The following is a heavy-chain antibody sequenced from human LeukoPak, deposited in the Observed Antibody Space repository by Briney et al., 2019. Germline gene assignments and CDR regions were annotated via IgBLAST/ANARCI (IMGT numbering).Heavy chain of an antibody. J-gene: IGHJ3*02. D-gene: IGHD6-13*01. Sequence: GGSLRLSCAASGFTFSSYAMHWVRQAPGKGLEWVAVISYDGSNKYYADSVKGRSTISRDNSKNTLYLQMNSLRAEDTAVYYCARDRAAAGFDAFDIWGQGTMVTVSS. V-gene: IGHV3-30*04. CDR1: GFTFSSYA. CDR2: ISYDGSNK. CDR3: ARDRAAAGFDAFDI.